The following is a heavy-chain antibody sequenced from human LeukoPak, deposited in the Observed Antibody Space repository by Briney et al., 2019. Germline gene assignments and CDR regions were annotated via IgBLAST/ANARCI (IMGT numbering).Heavy chain of an antibody. V-gene: IGHV3-7*01. CDR2: IKQDGSDK. D-gene: IGHD1-1*01. CDR3: ATGGY. J-gene: IGHJ4*02. Sequence: SGGSLRLSCAASGFTFSSSWMTWVRQAPGKGLEWLAKIKQDGSDKYYVDFVKGRFIISRDNAKNSLYLQMNSLRTDDTAVYYCATGGYWGQGTLVTVSS. CDR1: GFTFSSSW.